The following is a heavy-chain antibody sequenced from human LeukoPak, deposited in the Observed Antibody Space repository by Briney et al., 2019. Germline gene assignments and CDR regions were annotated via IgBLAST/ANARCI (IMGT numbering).Heavy chain of an antibody. CDR1: GGSISSYY. D-gene: IGHD4-17*01. J-gene: IGHJ4*02. CDR2: IYYSGST. CDR3: ARGTVTYYFDY. V-gene: IGHV4-59*01. Sequence: PSETLSLTCTVSGGSISSYYWSWIRQPPGKGLEWIGYIYYSGSTNHNPSLKSRVTISVDTSKSQFSLKLSSVTAADTAVYYCARGTVTYYFDYWGQGTLVTVSS.